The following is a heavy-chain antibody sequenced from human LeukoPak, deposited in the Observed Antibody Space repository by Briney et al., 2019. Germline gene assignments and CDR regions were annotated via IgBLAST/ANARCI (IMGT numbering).Heavy chain of an antibody. CDR2: ISSSGSTI. Sequence: GRSLRLSCAASGFTFSDYYMSWISQAPGKGLEWVSYISSSGSTIYYADTVKDRFTISRDNAKNSLYLQMNSLRAEDTAVYYCARVGLAATLFDYWGQGTLVTVSS. V-gene: IGHV3-11*01. D-gene: IGHD2-15*01. CDR3: ARVGLAATLFDY. CDR1: GFTFSDYY. J-gene: IGHJ4*02.